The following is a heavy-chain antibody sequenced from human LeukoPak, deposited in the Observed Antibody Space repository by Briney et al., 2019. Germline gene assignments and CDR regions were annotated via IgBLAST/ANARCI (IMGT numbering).Heavy chain of an antibody. CDR1: GGTFSSYA. CDR2: IIPIFGTA. Sequence: SVKVSCKASGGTFSSYAISWVRQAPGQGLEWMGGIIPIFGTANYAQKFQGRVTITADESTSTAYMELSSLRSEDTAVYYYARGPGDFGVALGTYYYYYMDVWGKGTTVTVSS. V-gene: IGHV1-69*01. J-gene: IGHJ6*03. D-gene: IGHD3-3*01. CDR3: ARGPGDFGVALGTYYYYYMDV.